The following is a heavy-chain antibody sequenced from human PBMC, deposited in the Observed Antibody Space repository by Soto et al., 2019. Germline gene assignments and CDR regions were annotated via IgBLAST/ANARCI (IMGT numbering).Heavy chain of an antibody. J-gene: IGHJ3*02. V-gene: IGHV3-11*06. D-gene: IGHD3-22*01. CDR2: ISSSSSYT. Sequence: PGGSLRLSCAASGFTFSEYAMSWVRQAPGKGLEWVSYISSSSSYTNYADSVKGRFTISRDNAKNSLYLQMNSLRAEDTAVYYWARSYPPDYYDSSGSDAFDIWGQGTMVTVSS. CDR3: ARSYPPDYYDSSGSDAFDI. CDR1: GFTFSEYA.